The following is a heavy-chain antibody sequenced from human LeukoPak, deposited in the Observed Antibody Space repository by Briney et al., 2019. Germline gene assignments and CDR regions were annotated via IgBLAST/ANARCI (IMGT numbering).Heavy chain of an antibody. Sequence: GGSLRLSCAASGFTFSSYAMSWVRQAPGKGLEWVSAISGSGGSTYYADSVKGRFTISRDNSKNTLYLQMNSLRAEDTAVYYCAKGQSRHEYYYDSSGYYWGQGTLVTVSS. V-gene: IGHV3-23*01. J-gene: IGHJ4*02. D-gene: IGHD3-22*01. CDR3: AKGQSRHEYYYDSSGYY. CDR1: GFTFSSYA. CDR2: ISGSGGST.